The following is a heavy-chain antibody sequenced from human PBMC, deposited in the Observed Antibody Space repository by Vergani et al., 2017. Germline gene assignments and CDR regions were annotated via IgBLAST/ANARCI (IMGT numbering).Heavy chain of an antibody. D-gene: IGHD3-22*01. CDR1: GFTFSSYS. Sequence: EVQLVESGGGLVQPGGSLRLSCAASGFTFSSYSMNWVRQAPGKGLEWVSYISSSSSTIYYADSVKGRFTISRDNAKNSLYLQLNSLRDEDTAVYYCAGGLDSSGYYHWFDPWGQGTLVTVSS. J-gene: IGHJ5*02. V-gene: IGHV3-48*02. CDR2: ISSSSSTI. CDR3: AGGLDSSGYYHWFDP.